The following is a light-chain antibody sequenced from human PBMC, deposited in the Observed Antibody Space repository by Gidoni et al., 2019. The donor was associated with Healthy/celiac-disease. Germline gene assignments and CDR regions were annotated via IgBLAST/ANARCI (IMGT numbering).Light chain of an antibody. V-gene: IGLV2-23*01. CDR3: CSYAGSSTLV. Sequence: QSALTQPASVSGSPGQSIPSSCTGTSSDVGSYNLVSWYQQHPGKAPKLMIYEGSKRPSGVSNRFSGSKSGNTASLTISGLQAEDEADYYCCSYAGSSTLVFGGGTKLTVL. CDR1: SSDVGSYNL. J-gene: IGLJ2*01. CDR2: EGS.